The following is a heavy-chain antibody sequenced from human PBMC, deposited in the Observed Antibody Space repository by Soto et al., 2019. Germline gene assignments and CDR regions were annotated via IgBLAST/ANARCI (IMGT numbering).Heavy chain of an antibody. J-gene: IGHJ5*02. CDR3: ARTTTVTNWFDP. CDR1: GGSFSGYY. CDR2: INHSGST. D-gene: IGHD4-17*01. V-gene: IGHV4-34*01. Sequence: SETLSLTCAVYGGSFSGYYWSWIRQPPGKGLEWIGEINHSGSTNYNPSLKSRVTISVDTSKNQFSLKLSSVTAADTAVYYCARTTTVTNWFDPWGQGTLVTVSS.